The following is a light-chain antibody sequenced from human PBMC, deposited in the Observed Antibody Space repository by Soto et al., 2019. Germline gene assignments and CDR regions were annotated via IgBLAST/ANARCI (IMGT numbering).Light chain of an antibody. V-gene: IGKV3D-11*01. Sequence: EIVLTQSPATLSSFPGDRVTLSCRASQAVNTRLAWYQHKPGQAPRLLIYAASSRATGIPDRFSGSGSGTDFTLTISSLEPEDSAVYFCQQRSNWPCTFGQGTKVDIK. CDR1: QAVNTR. CDR3: QQRSNWPCT. J-gene: IGKJ1*01. CDR2: AAS.